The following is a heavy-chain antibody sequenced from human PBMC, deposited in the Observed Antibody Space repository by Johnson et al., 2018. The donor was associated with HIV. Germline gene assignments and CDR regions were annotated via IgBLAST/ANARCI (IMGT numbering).Heavy chain of an antibody. CDR1: GFTFSSYW. J-gene: IGHJ3*02. CDR3: ARDFGGYYDSSGYYYEWCDAFDI. Sequence: VQLVESGGGVVQPGRSLRLSCAASGFTFSSYWMSWVRQAPGKGLEWVANIKQDGSEKYYVDSVKGRFTISRDNATNSLYLQMNSLRAEDTAVYYCARDFGGYYDSSGYYYEWCDAFDIWGQGTMVTVSS. D-gene: IGHD3-22*01. CDR2: IKQDGSEK. V-gene: IGHV3-7*05.